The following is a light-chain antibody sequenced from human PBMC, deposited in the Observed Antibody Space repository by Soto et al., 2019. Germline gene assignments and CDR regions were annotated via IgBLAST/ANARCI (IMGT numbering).Light chain of an antibody. CDR1: QSVSSSS. Sequence: EIVLTQSPGTLSLSPGEGATLSCRASQSVSSSSLAWYQQRPGQAPRLLLYGVSNRPTGIPDRFSGSGSGTDFTLTISRLETEDFAVYYCQHFSRSPTFGQGTRLEIK. CDR2: GVS. CDR3: QHFSRSPT. J-gene: IGKJ2*01. V-gene: IGKV3-20*01.